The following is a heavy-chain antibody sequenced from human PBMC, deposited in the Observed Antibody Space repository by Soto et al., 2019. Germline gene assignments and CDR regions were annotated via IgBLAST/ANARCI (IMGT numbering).Heavy chain of an antibody. CDR2: IIPIFGPA. D-gene: IGHD1-1*01. CDR3: ATGSFTSTGGRIGYHYNAMDV. CDR1: GGTFSSHS. Sequence: QVQLVQSGAEVKKPGSSVKDSCKSSGGTFSSHSINWVRQAPGQGLEWMGGIIPIFGPANFAKKFQGRVTITADESTTTAYMELSSLTSEDTAVYYCATGSFTSTGGRIGYHYNAMDVWGQGITVTASS. J-gene: IGHJ6*02. V-gene: IGHV1-69*01.